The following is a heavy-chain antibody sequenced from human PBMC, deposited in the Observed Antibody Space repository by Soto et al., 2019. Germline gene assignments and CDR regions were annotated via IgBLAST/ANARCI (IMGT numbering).Heavy chain of an antibody. V-gene: IGHV3-64*01. Sequence: EVQLVESGGGLVQPGGSLRLSCAASGFTFGSYPMHCVRQAPWKGLEYVSAIRTNGDSTFYANSVKGRFTISRDNSKNTLYLQIGSVIAEDMGVYYCAREGMSRPSWVFDYWGQGTLVTASS. CDR2: IRTNGDST. J-gene: IGHJ4*02. D-gene: IGHD2-2*01. CDR1: GFTFGSYP. CDR3: AREGMSRPSWVFDY.